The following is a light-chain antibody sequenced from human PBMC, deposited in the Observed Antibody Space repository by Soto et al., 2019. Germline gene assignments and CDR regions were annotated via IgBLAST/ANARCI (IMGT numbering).Light chain of an antibody. CDR2: DAS. J-gene: IGKJ2*01. CDR1: QSVTSY. Sequence: EIVLTQSPATLSLSPGERATLSCRASQSVTSYLAWYQQKPGQAPRLLIYDASNRATGIPARFSGSGSGTDFTLTISSLEPEDFATYYCQQSYSTPPEDTFGQGTKLEIK. CDR3: QQSYSTPPEDT. V-gene: IGKV3-11*01.